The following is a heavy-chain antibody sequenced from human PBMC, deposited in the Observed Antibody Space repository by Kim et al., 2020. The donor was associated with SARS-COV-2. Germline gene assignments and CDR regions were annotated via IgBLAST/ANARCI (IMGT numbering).Heavy chain of an antibody. V-gene: IGHV3-7*01. CDR3: AKWRGLQSIFDY. CDR2: ITPDGSQA. CDR1: GFSFSTYW. D-gene: IGHD3-16*01. J-gene: IGHJ4*02. Sequence: GGSLRLSCVASGFSFSTYWMAWVRQAPGKGLEWVVNITPDGSQAQYVDSVKGRFTISRDNAKNSLFLQMNSLRADDTAVYYCAKWRGLQSIFDYWGQGSLLTVSS.